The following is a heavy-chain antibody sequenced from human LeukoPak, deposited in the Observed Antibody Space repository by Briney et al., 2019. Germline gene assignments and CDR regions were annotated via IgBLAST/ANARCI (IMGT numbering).Heavy chain of an antibody. Sequence: MSGGSLRLSCAASGFTVSSNYMSWVRQAPGKGLEWVSAISGSGGSTYYADSVKGRFTISRDNAKNSLYLQMNSLRAEDTAVYYCARGDRYYYDSSGYYPLLYWGQGTLVTVSS. D-gene: IGHD3-22*01. CDR3: ARGDRYYYDSSGYYPLLY. J-gene: IGHJ4*02. V-gene: IGHV3-11*01. CDR1: GFTVSSNY. CDR2: ISGSGGST.